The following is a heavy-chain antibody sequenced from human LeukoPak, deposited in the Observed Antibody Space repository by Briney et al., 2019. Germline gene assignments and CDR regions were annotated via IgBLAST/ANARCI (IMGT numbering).Heavy chain of an antibody. J-gene: IGHJ3*02. CDR2: VSSNGGST. D-gene: IGHD5-12*01. CDR1: RFTFSSYA. V-gene: IGHV3-64*01. CDR3: ARVRHSGYVGDAFDI. Sequence: PGGSLRLSCAASRFTFSSYAMHWVRQAPGKGLEYVSAVSSNGGSTYYANSVKGRFTISRDNSKNTLYLQMGSLRAEDMAVYYCARVRHSGYVGDAFDIWGQGTMVIVSS.